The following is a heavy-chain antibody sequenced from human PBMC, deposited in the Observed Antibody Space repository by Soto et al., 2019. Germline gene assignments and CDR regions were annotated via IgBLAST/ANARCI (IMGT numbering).Heavy chain of an antibody. Sequence: GGSLRLSCAASGFTFSSYSMNWVRQAPEKGLEWVSSISSSSSNIYYADSVKGRFTISRDNAKNSLYLQMNSLRAEDTAVYYCARGPLGVQWFDPWGQGTLVTVSS. CDR3: ARGPLGVQWFDP. CDR1: GFTFSSYS. D-gene: IGHD6-6*01. CDR2: ISSSSSNI. J-gene: IGHJ5*02. V-gene: IGHV3-21*01.